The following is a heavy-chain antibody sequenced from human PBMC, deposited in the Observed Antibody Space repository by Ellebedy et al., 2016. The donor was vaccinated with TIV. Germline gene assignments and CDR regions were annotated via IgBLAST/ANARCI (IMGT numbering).Heavy chain of an antibody. CDR2: IYQDGSET. J-gene: IGHJ5*02. V-gene: IGHV3-7*01. CDR3: ARRGSYGDYAVQVNSWLDP. CDR1: GFTFGSYW. D-gene: IGHD4-17*01. Sequence: PGGSLRLSCEASGFTFGSYWMSWVRQPPGKGLEWVANIYQDGSETFYADSVKGRFTISRDNAKNSLYLQMDSLRAEDTAVYYCARRGSYGDYAVQVNSWLDPWGQGTQVTVTS.